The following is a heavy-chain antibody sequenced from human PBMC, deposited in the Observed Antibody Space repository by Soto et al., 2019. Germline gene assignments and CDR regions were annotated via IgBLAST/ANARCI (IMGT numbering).Heavy chain of an antibody. Sequence: VGSLRLSCAASGFTFSSYAMSWVRQAPGKGLEWVSGLSGSGGSTYCADSVKGRFTISRDNSKNTLYLQMNSLRAEDTAVYYCYYYGMDVWGQGTTVTVSS. J-gene: IGHJ6*02. V-gene: IGHV3-23*01. CDR2: LSGSGGST. CDR1: GFTFSSYA. CDR3: YYYGMDV.